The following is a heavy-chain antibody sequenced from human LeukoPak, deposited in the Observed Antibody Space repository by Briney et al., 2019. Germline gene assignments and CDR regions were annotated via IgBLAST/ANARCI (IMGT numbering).Heavy chain of an antibody. D-gene: IGHD1-7*01. CDR2: VYRSGGT. Sequence: PSETLSLTCAVSGDSISDKYWWRWVRQFPDKGLEWIGEVYRSGGTSYNPSLKSRVTVSIDYSKNQFSLKLSSVTAADTAVYYCARANGWNYMYYFDYWGQGTLVTVSS. J-gene: IGHJ4*02. CDR3: ARANGWNYMYYFDY. CDR1: GDSISDKYW. V-gene: IGHV4-4*02.